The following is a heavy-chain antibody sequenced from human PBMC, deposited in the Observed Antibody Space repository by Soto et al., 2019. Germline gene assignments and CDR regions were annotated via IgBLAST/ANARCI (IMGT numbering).Heavy chain of an antibody. Sequence: SETLSLTCTVSGDSIRTDYWSWIRQSPGKGLEWIGFIYYGGSTNYNPSLKSRVAISVDTSKNQFSLKLSSVTAADTAIYYCARSNSGYYKWFDPWGQGTLVTVSS. CDR3: ARSNSGYYKWFDP. CDR1: GDSIRTDY. J-gene: IGHJ5*02. V-gene: IGHV4-59*08. CDR2: IYYGGST. D-gene: IGHD3-22*01.